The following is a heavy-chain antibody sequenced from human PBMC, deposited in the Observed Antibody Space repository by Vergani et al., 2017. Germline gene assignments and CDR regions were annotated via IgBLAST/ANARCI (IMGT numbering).Heavy chain of an antibody. D-gene: IGHD2-2*01. CDR3: ARETCSXTSCLYLGVAFDI. CDR1: GGSISSGHYY. CDR2: IYYSGST. J-gene: IGHJ3*02. Sequence: QVQLQESGPGLVKPSQTLFLSCTVSGGSISSGHYYWSWIRRPPGKGLEWIGHIYYSGSTYYKSSLKSRVTISVDTSNNQFSLKLSSVTAADTAVYYCARETCSXTSCLYLGVAFDIWGQGTMVTVSS. V-gene: IGHV4-30-4*01.